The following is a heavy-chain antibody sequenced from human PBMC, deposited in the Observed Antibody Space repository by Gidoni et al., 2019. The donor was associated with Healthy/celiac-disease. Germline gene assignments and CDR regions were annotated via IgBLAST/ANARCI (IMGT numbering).Heavy chain of an antibody. CDR3: ARTHMTTVTPFDY. CDR2: TYYSGGT. Sequence: QVQLQESGPGLVKPSQTLSPTCTVSGGSISSGDYYWSWIRQPPGKGLEWIGYTYYSGGTYYNPSLKSQVTISVDTSKNQFSLKLSSVTAADTAVYYCARTHMTTVTPFDYWGQGTLVTVSS. V-gene: IGHV4-30-4*01. D-gene: IGHD4-17*01. CDR1: GGSISSGDYY. J-gene: IGHJ4*02.